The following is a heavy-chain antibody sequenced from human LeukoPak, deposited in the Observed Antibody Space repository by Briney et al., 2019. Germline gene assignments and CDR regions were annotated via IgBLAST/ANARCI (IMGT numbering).Heavy chain of an antibody. Sequence: SETLSLTCTVSGYSISSGYYWGWIRQPPGKGLEWIGSIYHSGSTYYNPSLKSRVTISVDTSKNQFSLKLSSVTAADTAVYYCVRITMIVLGVGYIDVWGKGTTVTVSS. V-gene: IGHV4-38-2*02. CDR1: GYSISSGYY. CDR3: VRITMIVLGVGYIDV. CDR2: IYHSGST. D-gene: IGHD3-22*01. J-gene: IGHJ6*03.